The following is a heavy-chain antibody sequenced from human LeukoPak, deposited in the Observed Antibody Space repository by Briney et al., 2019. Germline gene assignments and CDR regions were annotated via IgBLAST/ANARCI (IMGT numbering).Heavy chain of an antibody. J-gene: IGHJ4*02. CDR3: VRGSTLFDSQL. CDR2: IYYSGST. CDR1: AGSFYSITSV. D-gene: IGHD3-9*01. V-gene: IGHV4-39*01. Sequence: KPSETLSLTSTFSAGSFYSITSVRRWIRRPPGKGLEWIGSIYYSGSTYYNPSLKSRVTVSVDTSKNQFSLKLSSVTVADTAVYYCVRGSTLFDSQLWRPGTLVTVSS.